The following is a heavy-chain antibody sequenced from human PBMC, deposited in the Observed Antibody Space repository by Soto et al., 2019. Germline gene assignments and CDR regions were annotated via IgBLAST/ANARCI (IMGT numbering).Heavy chain of an antibody. CDR1: GFTVSSNY. J-gene: IGHJ4*02. CDR2: IYSGGST. Sequence: EVQLVESGGGLVQPGGSLRLSCAASGFTVSSNYMSWVRQAPGKGLEWVSVIYSGGSTYYADYVKGRFTVSRDNPENTLYLQMNSLRVEDTAVYYCARALSRARGVIPLDNWGQGTLVTVSS. V-gene: IGHV3-66*01. D-gene: IGHD3-10*01. CDR3: ARALSRARGVIPLDN.